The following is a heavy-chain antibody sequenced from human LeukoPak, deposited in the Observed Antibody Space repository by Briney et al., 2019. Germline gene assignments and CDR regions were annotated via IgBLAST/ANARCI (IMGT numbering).Heavy chain of an antibody. V-gene: IGHV1-8*01. J-gene: IGHJ4*02. CDR1: GYTFTSND. CDR2: ANPNSGNT. CDR3: ARPKSKYDSSGYYPLDY. D-gene: IGHD3-22*01. Sequence: ASVKVSCKASGYTFTSNDINWVRQATGQGLEWMGWANPNSGNTGYAQKFQGRVTMTRNTAISTAYMELSSLTSEDTAVYYCARPKSKYDSSGYYPLDYWGQGTLVTVSS.